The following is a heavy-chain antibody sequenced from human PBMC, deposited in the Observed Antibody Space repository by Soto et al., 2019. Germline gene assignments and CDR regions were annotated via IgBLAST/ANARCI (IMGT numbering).Heavy chain of an antibody. V-gene: IGHV4-59*08. J-gene: IGHJ4*02. CDR1: GGSISSYY. CDR2: IYDSAST. D-gene: IGHD4-17*01. CDR3: ARHEPLHGGSHY. Sequence: QVQLQESGPGLVKPSETLSLTCTVSGGSISSYYWSWIRQPPGKGLEWIGYIYDSASTNYNPSLKSRVTISVDTSKTQFSLKLRSVAAAVTDVYYCARHEPLHGGSHYWGQGTLVTVSS.